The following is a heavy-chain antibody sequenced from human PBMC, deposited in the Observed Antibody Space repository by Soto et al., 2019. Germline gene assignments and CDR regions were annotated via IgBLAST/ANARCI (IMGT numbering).Heavy chain of an antibody. V-gene: IGHV1-18*01. CDR2: ISGYNGNT. CDR1: GYTFSMSG. CDR3: AREGPRPYYYYGMDV. J-gene: IGHJ6*02. Sequence: ASVKVSCKSSGYTFSMSGISWVRQAPGQGLEWMGWISGYNGNTNYEQKFQDRVTMTTDTTTNTAYMELRSPRSDDTAVYYCAREGPRPYYYYGMDVWGQGTTVTVS.